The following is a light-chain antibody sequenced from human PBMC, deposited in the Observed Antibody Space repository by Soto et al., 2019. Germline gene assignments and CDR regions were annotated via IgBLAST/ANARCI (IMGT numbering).Light chain of an antibody. CDR3: QQYGSSPTT. CDR1: ESISRDY. V-gene: IGKV3-20*01. J-gene: IGKJ1*01. CDR2: GAS. Sequence: EIVLTQSPGTLSLSPGQRATLSCRASESISRDYLAWYQQRLGQAPRLLIYGASSGATGIPDRFSGSGSGTDFTLTISRLEPEDFAVYYCQQYGSSPTTFGHGTKVDIK.